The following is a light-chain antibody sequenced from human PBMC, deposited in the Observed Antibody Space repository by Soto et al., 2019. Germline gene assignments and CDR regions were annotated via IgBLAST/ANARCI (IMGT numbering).Light chain of an antibody. CDR3: QQYDTFSPT. CDR1: QSVSVW. J-gene: IGKJ3*01. Sequence: DIQMTQSPSTLSASVGDRVTITCRASQSVSVWLAWYQQKPGKAPKLLIYDASNLETGVPSRFSGSGSGTHFTLTISSLQRDDFATYYCQQYDTFSPTFGPGTRVEIK. CDR2: DAS. V-gene: IGKV1-5*01.